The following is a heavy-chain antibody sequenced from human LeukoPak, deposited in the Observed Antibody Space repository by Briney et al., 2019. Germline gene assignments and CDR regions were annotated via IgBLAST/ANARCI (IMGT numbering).Heavy chain of an antibody. D-gene: IGHD1-26*01. V-gene: IGHV4-34*01. CDR1: GGSFRGYY. CDR3: ARGRGVGATITNFDY. Sequence: SETLSLTCAVYGGSFRGYYWSWIRQPPGKGLEWIGEINHSGSTNYNPSLKSRVTISVDTSKNQFSLKLSSVTAADTAVYYCARGRGVGATITNFDYWGQGTLVTVSS. CDR2: INHSGST. J-gene: IGHJ4*02.